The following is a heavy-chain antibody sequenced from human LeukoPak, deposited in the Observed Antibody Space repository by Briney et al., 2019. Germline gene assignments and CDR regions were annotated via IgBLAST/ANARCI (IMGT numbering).Heavy chain of an antibody. CDR2: IYSGGST. CDR1: GLTVSSNY. V-gene: IGHV3-53*04. CDR3: ARDSPYCSSTSCYKYYYYYGMDV. Sequence: GGSLRLSCAASGLTVSSNYMSWVRQAPGKGLEWVSVIYSGGSTYYADSVKGRFTISRHNSKNTLYLQMNSLRAEDTAVYYCARDSPYCSSTSCYKYYYYYGMDVWGQGTTVTVSS. J-gene: IGHJ6*02. D-gene: IGHD2-2*02.